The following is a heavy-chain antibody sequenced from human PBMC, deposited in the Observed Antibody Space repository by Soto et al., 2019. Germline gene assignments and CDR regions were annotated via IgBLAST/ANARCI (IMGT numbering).Heavy chain of an antibody. V-gene: IGHV3-74*01. CDR1: GFTFSSDW. CDR2: INTDGSGT. Sequence: PGGSLRLSCAASGFTFSSDWMHWVRQAPGKGLVWVSRINTDGSGTTYADSVKGRFTISRDNAKNMVYLQMNSLRAEDTAVYYCARDQLYYNDFSGRPLNAFDVWGQGTMVTVSS. D-gene: IGHD3-22*01. J-gene: IGHJ3*01. CDR3: ARDQLYYNDFSGRPLNAFDV.